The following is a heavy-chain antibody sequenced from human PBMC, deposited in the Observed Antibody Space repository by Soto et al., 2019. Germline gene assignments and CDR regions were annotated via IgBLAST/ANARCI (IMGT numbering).Heavy chain of an antibody. CDR1: GFTFSNYA. J-gene: IGHJ4*02. D-gene: IGHD5-12*01. CDR2: IWYDGSNK. V-gene: IGHV3-33*01. CDR3: ARIWAGGRCSGPEGGLSRVDY. Sequence: GGSLRLSCTTSGFTFSNYAMHWVRHAPGKGLEWVGIIWYDGSNKFYGDSVKGRFTISRDNLNNALYLDMNSLRAEDTAVYYCARIWAGGRCSGPEGGLSRVDYWGQGTLVTVSS.